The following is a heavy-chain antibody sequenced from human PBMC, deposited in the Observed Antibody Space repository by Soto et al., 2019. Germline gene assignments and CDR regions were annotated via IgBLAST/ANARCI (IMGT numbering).Heavy chain of an antibody. J-gene: IGHJ5*02. CDR3: ARVPDR. CDR1: GGSISSSSYF. D-gene: IGHD2-2*01. CDR2: IYYSGST. Sequence: SETLSLTCSVSGGSISSSSYFWGWIRQPPGKGLEWIGSIYYSGSTYYNPSLKSRVTISVDRSKNQSSLKLSSVTAADTAVYNCARVPDRWGQGTLVTVSS. V-gene: IGHV4-39*07.